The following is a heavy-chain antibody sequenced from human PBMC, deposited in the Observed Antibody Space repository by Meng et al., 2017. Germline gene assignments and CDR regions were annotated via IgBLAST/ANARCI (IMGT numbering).Heavy chain of an antibody. J-gene: IGHJ4*02. V-gene: IGHV3-74*01. Sequence: GGSLRLSCAASGFTFSSYWMHWVRQAPGKGLVWVSRINSDGSSTSYADSVKGRFTISRDNAKNSLYLQMNSLRAEDTALYYCARAGLSSGWSRELDYWGQGTLVTVSS. CDR3: ARAGLSSGWSRELDY. CDR1: GFTFSSYW. CDR2: INSDGSST. D-gene: IGHD6-19*01.